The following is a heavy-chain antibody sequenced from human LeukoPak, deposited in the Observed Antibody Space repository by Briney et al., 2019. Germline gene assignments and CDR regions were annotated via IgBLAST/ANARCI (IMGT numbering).Heavy chain of an antibody. Sequence: PGGSLRLSCAASGFTFSNAWMSWVRQAPGKGLEWVGRIKSKTDGGTTDYAAPVKGRFTISRDDSKNTLYLQMNSLKTEDTAVYYCTTDAQYYYGSYYYMDVWGKGTTVTVSS. D-gene: IGHD3-10*01. V-gene: IGHV3-15*01. J-gene: IGHJ6*03. CDR3: TTDAQYYYGSYYYMDV. CDR1: GFTFSNAW. CDR2: IKSKTDGGTT.